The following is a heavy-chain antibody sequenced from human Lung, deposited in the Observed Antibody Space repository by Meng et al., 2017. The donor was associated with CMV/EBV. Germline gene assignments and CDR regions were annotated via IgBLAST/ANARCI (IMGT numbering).Heavy chain of an antibody. J-gene: IGHJ4*02. CDR1: GVSVSNDDYH. Sequence: SETLSLTCSVSGVSVSNDDYHWSWIRQSPGKGLEWIGQLYSTGTDTFNPSLMSRVTISKDTSKNRFSLTLTSVTAADTAVYFCVAYLVGIGGLGYWGQGRMVTVSS. D-gene: IGHD1-26*01. V-gene: IGHV4-61*08. CDR3: VAYLVGIGGLGY. CDR2: LYSTGTD.